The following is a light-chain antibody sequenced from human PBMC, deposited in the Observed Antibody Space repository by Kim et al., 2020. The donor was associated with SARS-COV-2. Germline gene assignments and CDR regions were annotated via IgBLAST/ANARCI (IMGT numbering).Light chain of an antibody. CDR2: YDT. CDR1: KIGSKS. CDR3: QVWDRSTNRV. V-gene: IGLV3-21*04. J-gene: IGLJ3*02. Sequence: APGKTARITCGGDKIGSKSVRWYQQKPGQAPVVVIYYDTGRPSGVPERFSGSNSGDTAPLTISRVEAGDEADYYCQVWDRSTNRVFGGGTQLTVL.